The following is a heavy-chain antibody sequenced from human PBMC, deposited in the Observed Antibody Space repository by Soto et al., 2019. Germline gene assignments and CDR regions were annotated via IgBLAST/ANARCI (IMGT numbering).Heavy chain of an antibody. CDR2: INHSGST. J-gene: IGHJ6*02. Sequence: SETLSLTCAVYGGSFSGYYWSWIRQPPGKGLEWIGEINHSGSTNYNPSLKSRVTISVDTSKNQFSLKLSSVTAADTAVYYCARSATIFGVVIIQSFYYGMDVWGQGTTVPVSS. V-gene: IGHV4-34*01. CDR1: GGSFSGYY. CDR3: ARSATIFGVVIIQSFYYGMDV. D-gene: IGHD3-3*01.